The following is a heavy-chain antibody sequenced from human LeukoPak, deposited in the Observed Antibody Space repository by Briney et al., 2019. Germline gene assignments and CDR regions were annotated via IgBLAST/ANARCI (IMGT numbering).Heavy chain of an antibody. V-gene: IGHV5-10-1*01. D-gene: IGHD6-19*01. CDR1: GYSFTSYW. CDR2: IDPSDSYT. CDR3: ARHTGARYSSGWPPFDY. Sequence: GESLKISCEGSGYSFTSYWISWVRQMPGKGLEWMGRIDPSDSYTNYSPSFQGHVTISADKSISTAYLQWSSLKASDTAMYYCARHTGARYSSGWPPFDYWGQGTLVTVSS. J-gene: IGHJ4*02.